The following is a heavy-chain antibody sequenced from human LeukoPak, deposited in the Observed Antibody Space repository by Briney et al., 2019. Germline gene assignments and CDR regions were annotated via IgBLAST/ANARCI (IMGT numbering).Heavy chain of an antibody. Sequence: SETLSLTCTVSGGSISSYYWSWIRQPPGKGLEWIGEINHSGSTNYNPSLKSRVTISVDTSKNQFSLKLSSVTAADTAVYYCARVRGECSSTSCYDWFDPWGQGTLVTVSS. J-gene: IGHJ5*02. D-gene: IGHD2-2*01. CDR1: GGSISSYY. CDR2: INHSGST. V-gene: IGHV4-34*01. CDR3: ARVRGECSSTSCYDWFDP.